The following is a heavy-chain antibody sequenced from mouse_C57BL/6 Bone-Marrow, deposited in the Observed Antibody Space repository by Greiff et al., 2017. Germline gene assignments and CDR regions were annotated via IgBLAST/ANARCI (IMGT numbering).Heavy chain of an antibody. V-gene: IGHV1-50*01. CDR2: IDPSDSYT. CDR1: GYTFTSYW. Sequence: QVQLQQPGAELVKPGASVKLSCKASGYTFTSYWMQWVKQRPGQGLEWIGEIDPSDSYTNYNQKFKGKATLTVDTSSSTAYMQLSSLTSEDSAVYYCAREETVVAYYFDYWGQGTTLTVSS. D-gene: IGHD1-1*01. J-gene: IGHJ2*01. CDR3: AREETVVAYYFDY.